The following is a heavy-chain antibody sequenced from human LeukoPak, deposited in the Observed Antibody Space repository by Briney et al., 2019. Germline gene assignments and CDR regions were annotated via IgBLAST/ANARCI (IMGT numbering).Heavy chain of an antibody. D-gene: IGHD4-17*01. J-gene: IGHJ4*02. CDR1: GYTFTGYY. Sequence: ASVTVSCKASGYTFTGYYMHWVRQAPGQGLEWMGWINPNSGGANYAQNFQGRVTMTRDTSITTAYMELSRLTSDDTAVYYCVREDTTASTDYWGQGTLVTVSS. V-gene: IGHV1-2*02. CDR3: VREDTTASTDY. CDR2: INPNSGGA.